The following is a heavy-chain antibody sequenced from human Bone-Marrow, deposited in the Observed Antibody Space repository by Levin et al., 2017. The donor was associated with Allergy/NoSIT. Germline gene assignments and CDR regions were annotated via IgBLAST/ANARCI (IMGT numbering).Heavy chain of an antibody. V-gene: IGHV4-59*01. J-gene: IGHJ6*02. CDR1: GGSISSYY. CDR2: IYYSGST. D-gene: IGHD4-11*01. CDR3: ARAPVTINSDYYYYGMDV. Sequence: SETLSLTCTVSGGSISSYYWSWIRQPPGKGLEWIGYIYYSGSTNYNPSLKSRVTISVDTSKNQFSLKLSSVTAADTAVYYCARAPVTINSDYYYYGMDVWGQGTTVTVSS.